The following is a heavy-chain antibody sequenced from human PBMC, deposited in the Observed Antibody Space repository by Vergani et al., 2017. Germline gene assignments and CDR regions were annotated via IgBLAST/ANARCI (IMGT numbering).Heavy chain of an antibody. J-gene: IGHJ5*02. CDR1: GYTFTSYD. CDR3: AGGRTNYDFWSGPRRGVWFDP. CDR2: MNPNSGNT. Sequence: QVQLVQSGAEVKKPGASVKVSCKASGYTFTSYDINWVRQATGQGLEWMGWMNPNSGNTGYAQKFQGRVTMTRNTSISTAYMELSSLRSEDTAVYYCAGGRTNYDFWSGPRRGVWFDPWGQGTLVTVSS. V-gene: IGHV1-8*01. D-gene: IGHD3-3*01.